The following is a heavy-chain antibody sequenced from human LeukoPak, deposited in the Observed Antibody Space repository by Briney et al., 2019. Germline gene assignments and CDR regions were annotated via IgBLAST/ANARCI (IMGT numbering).Heavy chain of an antibody. D-gene: IGHD4-11*01. CDR1: GFTFSSYA. CDR3: AKDLDYTTCGYYFDY. J-gene: IGHJ4*02. Sequence: GGSLRLSCTASGFTFSSYAMNWVRQAPGKGLEWVSGIGDGGTFTNYEDSVNGRFTISRDNSRNTLYLQMNSLRADDTAVYYCAKDLDYTTCGYYFDYWGQGTLVTVSS. CDR2: IGDGGTFT. V-gene: IGHV3-23*02.